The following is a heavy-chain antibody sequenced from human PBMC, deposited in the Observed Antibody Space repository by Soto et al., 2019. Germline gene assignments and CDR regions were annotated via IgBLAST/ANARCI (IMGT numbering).Heavy chain of an antibody. CDR2: INHSGST. Sequence: SETLSLTCAVYGGSFSGYYWSWIRQPPGKGLEWIGEINHSGSTNYNPSLKSRVTISVDTSKNQFSLKLSSVTAADTAVYYCASPVVYGDYDDAFDIWGQGTMVTVSS. CDR1: GGSFSGYY. V-gene: IGHV4-34*01. D-gene: IGHD4-17*01. J-gene: IGHJ3*02. CDR3: ASPVVYGDYDDAFDI.